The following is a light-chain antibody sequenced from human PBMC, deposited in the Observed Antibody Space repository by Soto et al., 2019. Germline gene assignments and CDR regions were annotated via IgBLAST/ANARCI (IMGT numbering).Light chain of an antibody. CDR1: HSVTSDY. J-gene: IGKJ1*01. Sequence: EIVLTQSPGTLSLSPGERATLSCRASHSVTSDYLAWFQHKPGKPPRLVIYHASTKATGTPARFSGRGSGTDFTLTICSLEPEDFAMYYCQQYGSAPRSFGQGTKVEI. CDR2: HAS. CDR3: QQYGSAPRS. V-gene: IGKV3-20*01.